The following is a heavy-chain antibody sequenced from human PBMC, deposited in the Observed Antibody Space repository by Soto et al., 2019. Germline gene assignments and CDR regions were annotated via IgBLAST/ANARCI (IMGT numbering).Heavy chain of an antibody. CDR1: GFTFTSYA. D-gene: IGHD5-18*01. CDR2: ISGSGDGT. Sequence: VQLVESGGGVVQPERSLRLSCAASGFTFTSYAMNWVRQAPGKGLEWVSAISGSGDGTDYADSVKGRFTISRDNSKNTLYLQMNSLRAEDTAVYYCAGPGYSSQDYWGQGALVTVSS. J-gene: IGHJ4*02. V-gene: IGHV3-23*04. CDR3: AGPGYSSQDY.